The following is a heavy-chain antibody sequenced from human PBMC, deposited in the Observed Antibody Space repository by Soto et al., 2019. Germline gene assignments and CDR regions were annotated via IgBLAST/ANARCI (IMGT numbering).Heavy chain of an antibody. J-gene: IGHJ4*02. CDR1: GYTLTELS. D-gene: IGHD3-10*01. Sequence: GASVKVSCKVSGYTLTELSMHWVRQAPGKGLEWMGGFDPKDGETIYAQKFQGRVTMTEDTSTDTAYMELSSLRSEDTAVYYCATFLRGPWFGETFNYWGQGTLVTVSS. CDR2: FDPKDGET. V-gene: IGHV1-24*01. CDR3: ATFLRGPWFGETFNY.